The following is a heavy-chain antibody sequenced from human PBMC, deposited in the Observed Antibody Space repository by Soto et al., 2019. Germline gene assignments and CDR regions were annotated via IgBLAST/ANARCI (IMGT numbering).Heavy chain of an antibody. J-gene: IGHJ4*02. D-gene: IGHD2-15*01. CDR3: ARAKGVLPSYYFDY. V-gene: IGHV4-59*12. CDR1: GGSIGNYY. Sequence: SSETLSLTCTVSGGSIGNYYWSWIRQPPGKGLEWIGYFYYSGSTKYSPSLKSRVTISVDTSKNQFSLKLSSVTAADTAVYYCARAKGVLPSYYFDYWGQGTLVTVSS. CDR2: FYYSGST.